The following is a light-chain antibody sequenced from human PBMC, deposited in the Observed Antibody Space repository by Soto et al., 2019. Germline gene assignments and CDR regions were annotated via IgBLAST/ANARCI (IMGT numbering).Light chain of an antibody. V-gene: IGKV3-11*01. Sequence: EIVLTQSPATLSLSPGERATLSCRASQSVSSYLAWYQQKPGQAPRLLIYDASIRATGIPARFSGSGSGTDFTLTISSLEPDDFAVYYCQQRSDWPPLFTFGPGTKVDIK. CDR1: QSVSSY. J-gene: IGKJ3*01. CDR3: QQRSDWPPLFT. CDR2: DAS.